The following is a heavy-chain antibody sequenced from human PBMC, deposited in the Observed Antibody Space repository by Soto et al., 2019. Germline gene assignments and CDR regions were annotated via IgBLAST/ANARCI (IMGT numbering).Heavy chain of an antibody. CDR2: ISSSSSYI. Sequence: GFLRLAFAAFGLTFSSYSLNWVRQAPGKGLEWVSSISSSSSYIYYADSVKGRFTISRDNAKNSLYLQMNSLRAEDTAVYYCARVYYYDSSGYLDYWGQGTLVTVSS. V-gene: IGHV3-21*01. CDR1: GLTFSSYS. CDR3: ARVYYYDSSGYLDY. J-gene: IGHJ4*02. D-gene: IGHD3-22*01.